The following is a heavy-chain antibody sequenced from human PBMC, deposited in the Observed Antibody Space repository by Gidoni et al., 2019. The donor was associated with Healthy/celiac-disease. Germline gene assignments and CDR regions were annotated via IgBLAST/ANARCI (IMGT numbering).Heavy chain of an antibody. D-gene: IGHD3-10*01. CDR1: GCSVCDYG. CDR3: ARAKYYYGSGTKGGTDV. Sequence: VQLVEAGGGVVRHGGALRLSCAASGCSVCDYGMSWVRQAPGNGLVWVSGINWKGVSKGYADSVKGRFTISRDNAKHSLYLQMNSLRAEDTALYYCARAKYYYGSGTKGGTDVWGQGTTVTVSS. J-gene: IGHJ6*02. V-gene: IGHV3-20*04. CDR2: INWKGVSK.